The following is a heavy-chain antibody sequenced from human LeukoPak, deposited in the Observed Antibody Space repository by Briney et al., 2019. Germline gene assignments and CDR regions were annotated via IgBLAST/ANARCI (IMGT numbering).Heavy chain of an antibody. J-gene: IGHJ3*02. D-gene: IGHD3-10*01. CDR2: IGTAGDT. V-gene: IGHV3-13*01. Sequence: GGSLRLSCAASGFTFSSYDMHWVRQATGKGLEWVSAIGTAGDTYYPGSVKGRFTISRDNSKNTLYLQMNSLRAEDTAVYYCAREMSGRHAFDIWGQGTMVTVSS. CDR1: GFTFSSYD. CDR3: AREMSGRHAFDI.